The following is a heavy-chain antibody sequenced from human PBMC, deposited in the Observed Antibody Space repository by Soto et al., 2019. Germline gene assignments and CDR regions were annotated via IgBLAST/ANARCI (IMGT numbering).Heavy chain of an antibody. CDR3: ARSIAAAGDYYYYYMDV. J-gene: IGHJ6*03. D-gene: IGHD6-13*01. Sequence: PSETLSLTCAVYGGSFSGYYWSWIRQPPGKGLEWIGEINHSGSTNYNPSLKSRVTISVDTSKNQFSLKLSSVTAADTAVYYCARSIAAAGDYYYYYMDVWGKGTTVTSP. V-gene: IGHV4-34*01. CDR2: INHSGST. CDR1: GGSFSGYY.